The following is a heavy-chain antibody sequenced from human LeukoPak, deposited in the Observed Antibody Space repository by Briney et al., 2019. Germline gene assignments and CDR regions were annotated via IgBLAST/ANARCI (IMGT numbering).Heavy chain of an antibody. D-gene: IGHD3-16*02. CDR1: GFTFSNYG. J-gene: IGHJ4*02. V-gene: IGHV3-49*04. CDR2: IRSKAYGGTT. CDR3: TGIMITFGGVIAVDY. Sequence: GGSLRLSCAASGFTFSNYGLSWVRQAPGKGLEWVGFIRSKAYGGTTEYAASVKGRFTISRDDSKSIAYLQMNSLKTEDTAVYYCTGIMITFGGVIAVDYWGQGTLVTVSS.